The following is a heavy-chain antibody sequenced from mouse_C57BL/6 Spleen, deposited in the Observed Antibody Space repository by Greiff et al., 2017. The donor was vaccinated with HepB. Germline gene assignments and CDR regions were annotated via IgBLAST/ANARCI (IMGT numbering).Heavy chain of an antibody. CDR1: GYTFTSYW. Sequence: QVQLQQPGTELVKPGASVKLSCKASGYTFTSYWMHWVKQRPGQGLEWIGNINPSNGGTNYNEKFKSKATLTVDKSSSTAYMQLSSLTSEDSAVYYCASWGWDLIHYYAMDYWGQGTSVTVSS. V-gene: IGHV1-53*01. CDR2: INPSNGGT. J-gene: IGHJ4*01. D-gene: IGHD1-1*02. CDR3: ASWGWDLIHYYAMDY.